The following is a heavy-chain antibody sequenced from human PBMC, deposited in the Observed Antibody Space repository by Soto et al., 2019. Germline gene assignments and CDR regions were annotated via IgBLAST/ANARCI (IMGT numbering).Heavy chain of an antibody. CDR3: AKDSSTHYYGSGSSSYGMDV. D-gene: IGHD3-10*01. CDR1: GFTFSDYY. CDR2: ISSSSSYT. Sequence: SLRLSCAASGFTFSDYYMSWIRQAPGKGLEWVSYISSSSSYTNYADSVKGRFTISRDNAKNSLYLQMNSLRAEDTAVYYCAKDSSTHYYGSGSSSYGMDVWGQGTTVTVSS. V-gene: IGHV3-11*05. J-gene: IGHJ6*02.